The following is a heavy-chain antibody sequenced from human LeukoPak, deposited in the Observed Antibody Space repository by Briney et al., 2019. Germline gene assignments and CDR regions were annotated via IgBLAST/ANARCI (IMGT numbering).Heavy chain of an antibody. CDR2: IYTTGST. CDR1: RGSISSGSYY. V-gene: IGHV4-61*02. J-gene: IGHJ4*02. D-gene: IGHD1-26*01. CDR3: ARGAASGNSDY. Sequence: SETLSLTCTVSRGSISSGSYYWSWIRQPAGKGLECIGRIYTTGSTNYNPSLKSRVTISVDTSKNQFSLKLSSVTAADTAVYYCARGAASGNSDYWGQGTLVTVSS.